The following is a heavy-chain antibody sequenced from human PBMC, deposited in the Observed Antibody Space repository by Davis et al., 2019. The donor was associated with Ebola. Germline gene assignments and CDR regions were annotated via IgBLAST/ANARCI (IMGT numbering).Heavy chain of an antibody. J-gene: IGHJ4*02. CDR3: ARLEYYDFWSGYPSDY. V-gene: IGHV5-51*01. D-gene: IGHD3-3*01. CDR2: IHPGDSDT. CDR1: GYSFTSYW. Sequence: GESPNPPRQGPGYSFTSYWITRVRQMPGKGLEWMGIIHPGDSDTRYSPSFQGQVTISADKSISTAYLQWSSLKASDTAMYYCARLEYYDFWSGYPSDYWGQGTLVTVSS.